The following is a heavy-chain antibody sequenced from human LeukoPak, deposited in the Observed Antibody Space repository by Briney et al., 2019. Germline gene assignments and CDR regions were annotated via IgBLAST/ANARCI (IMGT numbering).Heavy chain of an antibody. Sequence: GGSLRLSCAASGITFSSYGMHWVRQAPGKGLEWVAFIRYDGSNKYYADSVKGRFTISRDNSKNTLYLQMDSLRAEDTAVYYCAKGRGVVVPAAILDDYWGQGTLVTVSS. CDR3: AKGRGVVVPAAILDDY. CDR1: GITFSSYG. D-gene: IGHD2-2*02. V-gene: IGHV3-30*02. CDR2: IRYDGSNK. J-gene: IGHJ4*02.